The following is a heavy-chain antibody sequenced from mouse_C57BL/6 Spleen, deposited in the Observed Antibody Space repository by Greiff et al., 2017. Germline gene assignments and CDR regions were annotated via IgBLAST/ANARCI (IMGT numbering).Heavy chain of an antibody. D-gene: IGHD2-1*01. CDR1: GYTFTNYW. Sequence: VQLQQPGAELVRPGSSVKLSCKASGYTFTNYWMHWVKQRPIQGLEWIGNIDPSDSETHYNQKFKDKATLTVDKSSSTAYMQLSSLTSEDSAVYYCSRLLDGNSYWYFDVWGTGTTVTVSS. V-gene: IGHV1-52*01. J-gene: IGHJ1*03. CDR2: IDPSDSET. CDR3: SRLLDGNSYWYFDV.